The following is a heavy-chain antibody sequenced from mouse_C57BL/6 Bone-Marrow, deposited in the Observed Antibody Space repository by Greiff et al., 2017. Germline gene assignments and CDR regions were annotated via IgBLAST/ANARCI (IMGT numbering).Heavy chain of an antibody. J-gene: IGHJ4*01. V-gene: IGHV2-2*01. CDR3: ASSLYYYAMDY. CDR2: IWSGGST. CDR1: GFSLTSYG. Sequence: QVQLQQSGPGLVQPSQSLSITCTVSGFSLTSYGVHWVRQSPGKGLAWLGVIWSGGSTDYNADFISRLSIRKDNSKSQVFYKMISLQADDTAIYYCASSLYYYAMDYWGQGTSVTVAS. D-gene: IGHD6-5*01.